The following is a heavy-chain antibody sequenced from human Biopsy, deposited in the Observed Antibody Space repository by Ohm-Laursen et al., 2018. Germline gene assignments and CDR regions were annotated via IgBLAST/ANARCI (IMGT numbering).Heavy chain of an antibody. Sequence: SETLSLTWAVSGGSVNSYSWSWIRQPPGKGLEWIGYIYYSGSTNYNPSLRSRVTISVDRSKNQFSLELSSVTAADTAVYYCARVGAGAPSIDYFDYWGQGALVTVSS. CDR3: ARVGAGAPSIDYFDY. CDR2: IYYSGST. D-gene: IGHD1-26*01. V-gene: IGHV4-59*02. CDR1: GGSVNSYS. J-gene: IGHJ4*02.